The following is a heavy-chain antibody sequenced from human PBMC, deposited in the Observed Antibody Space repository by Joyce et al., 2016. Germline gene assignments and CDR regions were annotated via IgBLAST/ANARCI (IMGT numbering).Heavy chain of an antibody. CDR1: GGSFSGYY. V-gene: IGHV4-34*01. CDR2: SNHRGST. J-gene: IGHJ4*02. CDR3: ARGLSAFDYSNYAGYDY. D-gene: IGHD4-11*01. Sequence: QVQLQQWGAGLLKPSETLSLTCAVYGGSFSGYYWSWIRQPPGKGLEWIGESNHRGSTNYNPSLESRVTISVDTSKNQFSLRLSSVTAADTAVYYCARGLSAFDYSNYAGYDYWGQGTLVTVSS.